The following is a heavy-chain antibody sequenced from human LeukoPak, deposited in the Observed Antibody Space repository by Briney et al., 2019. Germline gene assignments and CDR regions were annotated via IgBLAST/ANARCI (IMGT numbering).Heavy chain of an antibody. V-gene: IGHV1-69*13. CDR2: IIPIFGTA. CDR3: ARGDLLPGIAVAGRRRAAFDI. CDR1: GGTFSSYA. D-gene: IGHD6-19*01. J-gene: IGHJ3*02. Sequence: SVKVSCKASGGTFSSYAISWVRQAPGQGLEWMGGIIPIFGTANYAQKFQGRVTITADESTSTAYMELSSLGSEDTAVYYCARGDLLPGIAVAGRRRAAFDIWGQGTMVTVSS.